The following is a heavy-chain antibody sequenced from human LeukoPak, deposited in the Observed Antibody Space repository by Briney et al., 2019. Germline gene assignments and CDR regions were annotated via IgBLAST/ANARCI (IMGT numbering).Heavy chain of an antibody. Sequence: GGTLRLSCAASGFTFSSYGMSWVRQAPGKGLEWVSAISGSGGSTYYADSVKGRFTISRDNSKNTLYLQMNSLRAEDTAVYYCATSDGGSFDYWGQGTLVTVSS. J-gene: IGHJ4*02. CDR3: ATSDGGSFDY. D-gene: IGHD4-23*01. CDR1: GFTFSSYG. CDR2: ISGSGGST. V-gene: IGHV3-23*01.